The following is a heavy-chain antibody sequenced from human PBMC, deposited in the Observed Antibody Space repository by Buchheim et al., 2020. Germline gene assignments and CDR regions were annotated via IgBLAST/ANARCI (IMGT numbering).Heavy chain of an antibody. V-gene: IGHV4-34*01. CDR1: GGSFTTYY. Sequence: QVQLQQWGAGLLKPSETLSLTCAVYGGSFTTYYWTWIRQPPGTGLEWIGEINHSGSTIHNPSLKSRVTMSVDTSKNHFSLKLTSVTAADTAVYYCARASTGYSKEIDYWGQGTL. CDR2: INHSGST. D-gene: IGHD5-18*01. CDR3: ARASTGYSKEIDY. J-gene: IGHJ4*02.